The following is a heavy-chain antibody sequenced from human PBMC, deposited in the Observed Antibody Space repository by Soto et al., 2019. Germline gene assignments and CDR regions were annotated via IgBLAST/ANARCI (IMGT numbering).Heavy chain of an antibody. J-gene: IGHJ4*02. CDR2: INHSGST. Sequence: KTSETLSLTCAVYGGSFSGYYWSWIRQPPGKGLEWIGEINHSGSTNYNPSLKSRVTISVDTSKNQFSLKLSSVTAADTAVYYCARGIQLWKSEEFGRIGYFDYWGQGNLVTVSS. CDR1: GGSFSGYY. V-gene: IGHV4-34*01. CDR3: ARGIQLWKSEEFGRIGYFDY. D-gene: IGHD5-18*01.